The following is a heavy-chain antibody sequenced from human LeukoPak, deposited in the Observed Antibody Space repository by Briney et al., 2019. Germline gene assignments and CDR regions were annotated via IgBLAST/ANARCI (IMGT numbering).Heavy chain of an antibody. D-gene: IGHD2-2*01. V-gene: IGHV5-51*01. CDR3: ARQVPAVNLGAFDI. CDR2: IDPGDSDT. CDR1: GYIFTSYW. J-gene: IGHJ3*02. Sequence: LGGSLVIYCQGSGYIFTSYWIGWVRELPGKGLEWVGIIDPGDSDTRYIPSFQGHVTISADKSISTAYLQWSSLKASDTAMYYCARQVPAVNLGAFDIWGQGTMVTVSS.